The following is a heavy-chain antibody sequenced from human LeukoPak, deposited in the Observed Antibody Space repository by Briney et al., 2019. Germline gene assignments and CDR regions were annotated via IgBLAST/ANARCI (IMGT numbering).Heavy chain of an antibody. CDR3: AKDALDYGGAFGS. Sequence: QPGGSLRLSCPASGFTFSSYVMSWVRQAPGKGLEWVSSISGSGATRYYADSVKGRFTISRDNSKNTLYLQMNSLRAEDTAVYYCAKDALDYGGAFGSWGQGTLVTVSS. J-gene: IGHJ4*02. V-gene: IGHV3-23*01. D-gene: IGHD4-17*01. CDR1: GFTFSSYV. CDR2: ISGSGATR.